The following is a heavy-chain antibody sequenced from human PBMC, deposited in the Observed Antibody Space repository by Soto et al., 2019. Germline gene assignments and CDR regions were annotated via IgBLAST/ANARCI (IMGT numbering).Heavy chain of an antibody. CDR2: IYYSGST. V-gene: IGHV4-61*01. D-gene: IGHD3-9*01. J-gene: IGHJ6*02. CDR3: ARDRTYYDILSGMDV. Sequence: SETLSLTCAVSGYSIRSGYFWSWIRQPPGKGLEWIGYIYYSGSTNYNPSLKSRVTISVDTSKNQFSLKLSSVTAADTAVYYCARDRTYYDILSGMDVWGQGTTVTVSS. CDR1: GYSIRSGYF.